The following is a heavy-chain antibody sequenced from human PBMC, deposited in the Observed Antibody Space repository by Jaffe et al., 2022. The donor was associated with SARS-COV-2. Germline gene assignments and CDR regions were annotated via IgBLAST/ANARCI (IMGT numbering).Heavy chain of an antibody. CDR3: ARVWVGPMDYDSRGYQWDAFDI. Sequence: QVQLQESGPGLVKPSGTLSLTCAVSGGSISSSNWWSWVRQPPGKGLEWIGEIYHSGSTNYNPSLKSRVTISVDKSKNQFSLKLSSVTAADTAVYYCARVWVGPMDYDSRGYQWDAFDIWGQGTMVTVSS. V-gene: IGHV4-4*02. D-gene: IGHD3-22*01. J-gene: IGHJ3*02. CDR1: GGSISSSNW. CDR2: IYHSGST.